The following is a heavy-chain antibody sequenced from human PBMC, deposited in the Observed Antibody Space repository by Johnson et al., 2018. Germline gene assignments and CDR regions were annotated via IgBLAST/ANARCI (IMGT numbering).Heavy chain of an antibody. Sequence: VQLQESGGGVVQPGRSLRLSCAASGFTFSSYGMHWVRQAPGKGLEWVSYISSSGSTIYYADSVKGRFTISRDTSKNTLYLQMNSLRAEDTAIYYCAKRPEGGTYYYYYMDVWGKGTTVTVSS. V-gene: IGHV3-48*01. CDR2: ISSSGSTI. J-gene: IGHJ6*03. CDR3: AKRPEGGTYYYYYMDV. CDR1: GFTFSSYG. D-gene: IGHD1-26*01.